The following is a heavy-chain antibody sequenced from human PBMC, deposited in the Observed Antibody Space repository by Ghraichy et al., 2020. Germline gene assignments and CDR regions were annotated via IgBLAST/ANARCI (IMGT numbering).Heavy chain of an antibody. Sequence: SETLSLTCTVSGGSISSYYWSWIRQPPGKGLEWIGYIYTSGSTNYNPSLKSRVTISVDTSKNQFSLKLSSVTAADTAVYYCARHVASHSSGYYYDAFDIWGQGTMVTVSS. V-gene: IGHV4-4*09. CDR3: ARHVASHSSGYYYDAFDI. D-gene: IGHD3-22*01. CDR2: IYTSGST. J-gene: IGHJ3*02. CDR1: GGSISSYY.